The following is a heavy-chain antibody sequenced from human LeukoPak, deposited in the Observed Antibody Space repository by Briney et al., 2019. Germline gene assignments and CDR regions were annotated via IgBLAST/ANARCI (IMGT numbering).Heavy chain of an antibody. Sequence: KPSETLSLTCTVSGGSISSYYWSWIRQPPGKGLEWIGYIYYRGSTNYNPSLKSRVTISVDTSKNQFSLKLSSVTAADTAVYYCARVETAAGYFDYWGQGTLVTVSS. D-gene: IGHD6-13*01. CDR1: GGSISSYY. CDR2: IYYRGST. CDR3: ARVETAAGYFDY. V-gene: IGHV4-59*01. J-gene: IGHJ4*02.